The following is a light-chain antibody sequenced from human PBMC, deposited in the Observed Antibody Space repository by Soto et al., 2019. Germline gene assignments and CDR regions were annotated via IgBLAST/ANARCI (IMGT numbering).Light chain of an antibody. CDR3: SSYTNINTRACV. Sequence: QSVMTQPPSVSAAPGQKVTISCSGSSSNIGGNSVSWYQQLPGTAPKLLIYEVTDRPSGVSNRFSGSKSGNTASLTISGLQAEDEAEYYCSSYTNINTRACVFGTGTQLTVL. J-gene: IGLJ7*01. V-gene: IGLV2-14*01. CDR1: SSNIGGNS. CDR2: EVT.